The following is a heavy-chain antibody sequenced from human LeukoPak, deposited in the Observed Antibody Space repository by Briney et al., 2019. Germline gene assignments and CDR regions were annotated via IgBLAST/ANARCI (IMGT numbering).Heavy chain of an antibody. Sequence: GGSLRLSCVASGITFSSYSMNWVRQAPGKGLEWVSYISSFSGTINYADSVKGRFTTSRDNAKNSLYLQMNSLRAEDTAVYYCARDRVRLTTVVTPIDYWGQGTLVTVSS. CDR1: GITFSSYS. CDR2: ISSFSGTI. J-gene: IGHJ4*02. D-gene: IGHD4-23*01. CDR3: ARDRVRLTTVVTPIDY. V-gene: IGHV3-48*01.